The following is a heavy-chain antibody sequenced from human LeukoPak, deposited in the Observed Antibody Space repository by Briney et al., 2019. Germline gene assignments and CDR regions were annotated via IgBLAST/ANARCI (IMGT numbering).Heavy chain of an antibody. J-gene: IGHJ6*03. CDR1: GFTFSSYA. D-gene: IGHD2-21*02. CDR3: ARADLVTHMGYYYYYMDV. V-gene: IGHV3-23*01. Sequence: GGSLRLSCAASGFTFSSYAMSWVRQAPGKGLEWVSAISGSGGSTYYADSVKGRFTISRDNAKNSLYLQMNSLRAEDTAVYYCARADLVTHMGYYYYYMDVWGKGTTVTVSS. CDR2: ISGSGGST.